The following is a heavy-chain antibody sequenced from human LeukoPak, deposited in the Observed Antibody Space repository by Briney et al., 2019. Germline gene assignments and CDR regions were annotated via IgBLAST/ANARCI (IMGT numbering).Heavy chain of an antibody. CDR2: ISSSSSYI. D-gene: IGHD3-9*01. V-gene: IGHV3-21*01. J-gene: IGHJ4*02. CDR1: GFTFSTYS. CDR3: ARGDYDILTGHTDGGDYFDY. Sequence: GGSLRPSCAASGFTFSTYSMNWVRQAPGKGLEWVSSISSSSSYIYYADSVKGRFTISRDNAKNSLYLQMNSLRAEDRAVYYCARGDYDILTGHTDGGDYFDYWGQGTLVTVSS.